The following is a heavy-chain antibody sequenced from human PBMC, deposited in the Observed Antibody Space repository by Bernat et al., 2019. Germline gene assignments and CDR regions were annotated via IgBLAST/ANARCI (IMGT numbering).Heavy chain of an antibody. J-gene: IGHJ4*02. D-gene: IGHD5-12*01. CDR1: GFTFSSYA. Sequence: QVQLVESGGGVVQPGRSLRLSCAASGFTFSSYAMHWVRQAPGKGLEWVAVISYDGSNKYYADSVKGRFTISRDNSKNTVYLQMNSLRAEDTAVYYCAKVRRGYSGYDVDYWGQGTLVTVSS. CDR2: ISYDGSNK. CDR3: AKVRRGYSGYDVDY. V-gene: IGHV3-30-3*01.